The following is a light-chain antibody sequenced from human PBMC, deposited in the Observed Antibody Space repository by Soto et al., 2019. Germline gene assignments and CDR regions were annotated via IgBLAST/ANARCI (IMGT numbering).Light chain of an antibody. V-gene: IGKV1-5*03. Sequence: DIQMTQSPSTLSASVGDRVTITCRASQSISRLLAWYQQKPGKAPKVLIYKASSLESGVPSRFSGSGSGTEFTLTISSLQPDDCATYYCQQYNTYPWTFGQGTKVEIK. CDR2: KAS. CDR3: QQYNTYPWT. CDR1: QSISRL. J-gene: IGKJ1*01.